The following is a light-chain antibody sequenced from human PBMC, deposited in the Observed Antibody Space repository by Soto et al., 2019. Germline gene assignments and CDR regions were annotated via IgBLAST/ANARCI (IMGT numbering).Light chain of an antibody. CDR3: QQYGSFSIT. V-gene: IGKV3-11*01. CDR2: DAS. CDR1: KSISND. Sequence: IVLTQSPATLSLSPGERATISCRTSKSISNDEDGNQQKPGQAPRPLNYDASDRVTGIRGRFSGSGYGTDCSRTISSLEPDDFAVYYCQQYGSFSITFGQGTRLDIK. J-gene: IGKJ5*01.